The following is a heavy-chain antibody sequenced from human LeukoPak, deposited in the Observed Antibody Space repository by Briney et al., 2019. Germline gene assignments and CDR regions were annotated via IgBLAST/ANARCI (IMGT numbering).Heavy chain of an antibody. V-gene: IGHV1-46*01. CDR3: ARDNGQIVD. J-gene: IGHJ4*02. CDR2: ISPSGGST. Sequence: ASVKVSCKAFGYTFTSNYMHWVRQAPGQGPEWMGVISPSGGSTTYAQKFQGRVTLTRDMSTSTDYLELSSLRSEDTAVYYCARDNGQIVDWGQGTLVTVSS. D-gene: IGHD3-22*01. CDR1: GYTFTSNY.